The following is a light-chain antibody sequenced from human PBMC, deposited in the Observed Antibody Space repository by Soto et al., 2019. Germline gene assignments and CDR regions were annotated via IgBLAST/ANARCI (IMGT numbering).Light chain of an antibody. CDR1: QSVTSNY. CDR3: QQYCSSPLT. V-gene: IGKV3-20*01. Sequence: EIVLTQSPGNLSLSPGERATLSCRASQSVTSNYLAWYQQKPGQAPRLLIYGSSIRATGIPDRFSGRGSGTEFTLTITRLEPEDIAVYYCQQYCSSPLTVGGGTKVDTK. CDR2: GSS. J-gene: IGKJ4*01.